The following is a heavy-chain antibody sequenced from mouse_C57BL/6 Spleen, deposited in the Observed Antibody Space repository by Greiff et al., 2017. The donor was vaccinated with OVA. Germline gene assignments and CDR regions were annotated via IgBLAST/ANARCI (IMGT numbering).Heavy chain of an antibody. J-gene: IGHJ1*03. D-gene: IGHD1-1*01. CDR3: ARTYYGSSPWWYFDV. CDR1: GYTFTSYG. Sequence: VQLQQSGAELARPGASVKLSCKASGYTFTSYGISWVKQRTGQGLEWIGEIYPRSGNTYYNEKFKGKATLTADKSSSTAYMELRSLTSEDSAVYFCARTYYGSSPWWYFDVWGTGTTVTVSS. CDR2: IYPRSGNT. V-gene: IGHV1-81*01.